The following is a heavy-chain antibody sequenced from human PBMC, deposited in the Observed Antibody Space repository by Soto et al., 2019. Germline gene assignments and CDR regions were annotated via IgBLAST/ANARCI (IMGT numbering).Heavy chain of an antibody. CDR1: GFTFIGYA. CDR3: AKADRNDVPFDN. J-gene: IGHJ4*02. CDR2: ISGSGSST. Sequence: PGGSLRLSCAASGFTFIGYAMNWVRQAPGKGLEWVSGISGSGSSTYYADSVKGRFTISRDNSENTLYLQMNSLRAEDTAVYYCAKADRNDVPFDNWGQGTLVTVSS. D-gene: IGHD1-1*01. V-gene: IGHV3-23*01.